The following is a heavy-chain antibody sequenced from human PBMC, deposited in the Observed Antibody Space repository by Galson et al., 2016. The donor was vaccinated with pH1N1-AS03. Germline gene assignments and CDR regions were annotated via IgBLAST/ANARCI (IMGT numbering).Heavy chain of an antibody. CDR1: DFTFSNYI. D-gene: IGHD6-13*01. Sequence: CAASDFTFSNYIMNWVRQAPGQGLAWVSSISSSSSYIYSADSVKGRFTISRDNAKNSLYLQMNSLRAEDTAVYYCARGPAGTFDYWCQGTLVTVSS. CDR3: ARGPAGTFDY. J-gene: IGHJ4*02. V-gene: IGHV3-21*01. CDR2: ISSSSSYI.